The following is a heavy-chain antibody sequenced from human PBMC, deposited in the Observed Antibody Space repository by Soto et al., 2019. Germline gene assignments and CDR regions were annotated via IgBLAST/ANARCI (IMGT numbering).Heavy chain of an antibody. D-gene: IGHD3-3*01. CDR1: GGSISSSSYY. CDR3: ARSHYDFWSGYYEMSYFDY. Sequence: SETLSLTCTVSGGSISSSSYYWGWIRQPPGKGLEWIGSIYYSGSTYYNPSLKSRVTISVDTSKNQFSLKLSSVTAADTAVYYCARSHYDFWSGYYEMSYFDYWGQGTLVTV. J-gene: IGHJ4*02. CDR2: IYYSGST. V-gene: IGHV4-39*01.